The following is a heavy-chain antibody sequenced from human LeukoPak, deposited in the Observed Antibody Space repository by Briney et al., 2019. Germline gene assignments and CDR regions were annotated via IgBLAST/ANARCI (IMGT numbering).Heavy chain of an antibody. V-gene: IGHV3-23*01. Sequence: PGGSLRLSCTASGFTFSSYAMNWVRQAPGKGLEWVSGIGAGGTFTYYADSVKGRFTISRDDSINTAYLQMKSLKTEDTALYYCTRDSGTYNWFDPWGQGTLVTVSS. CDR1: GFTFSSYA. J-gene: IGHJ5*02. CDR3: TRDSGTYNWFDP. D-gene: IGHD1-26*01. CDR2: IGAGGTFT.